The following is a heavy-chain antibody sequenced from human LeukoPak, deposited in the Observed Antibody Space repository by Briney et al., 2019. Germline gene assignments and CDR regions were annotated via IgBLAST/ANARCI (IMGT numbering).Heavy chain of an antibody. J-gene: IGHJ4*02. CDR1: GGSISNYY. D-gene: IGHD3-10*01. Sequence: SETLSLTCTVSGGSISNYYWSWIRQPPGKGLEWIGYIYYSGSTNYNPSLRSRVTISVDTSKNQFPLKLSSVTAADTAVYYCARSHGSGSYYNLNDYWGQGNLVTVSS. CDR3: ARSHGSGSYYNLNDY. CDR2: IYYSGST. V-gene: IGHV4-59*01.